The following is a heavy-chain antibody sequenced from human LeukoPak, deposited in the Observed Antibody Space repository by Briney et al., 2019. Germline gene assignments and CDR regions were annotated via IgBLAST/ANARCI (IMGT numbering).Heavy chain of an antibody. V-gene: IGHV4-59*01. J-gene: IGHJ5*02. D-gene: IGHD2-2*02. CDR3: ARGPDIVVVPAAIIWFDP. CDR2: IYYSGST. CDR1: GGSISSYY. Sequence: PSETLSLTCTVSGGSISSYYWSWIRQPAGKGLEWIGYIYYSGSTNYNPSLKSRVTISVDTSKNQFSLKLSSVTAADTAVYYCARGPDIVVVPAAIIWFDPWGQGTLVTVSS.